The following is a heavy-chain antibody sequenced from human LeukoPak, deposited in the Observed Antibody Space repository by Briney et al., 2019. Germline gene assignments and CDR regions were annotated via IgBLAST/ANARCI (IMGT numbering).Heavy chain of an antibody. Sequence: GGSLRLSCVASGFTFISYWMNWFRQAPGMGLEWVANIKQDGSEKYYVDSVKGRFTISRDNAQNSLYLQMNNLRAEDTAVYYCARDVSRSVDYWGQGTLVTVSS. CDR3: ARDVSRSVDY. D-gene: IGHD5/OR15-5a*01. CDR2: IKQDGSEK. V-gene: IGHV3-7*01. J-gene: IGHJ4*02. CDR1: GFTFISYW.